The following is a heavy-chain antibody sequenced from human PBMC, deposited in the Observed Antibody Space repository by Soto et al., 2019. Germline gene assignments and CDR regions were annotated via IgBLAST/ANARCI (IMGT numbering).Heavy chain of an antibody. Sequence: PGGSLRLSCADSGFTFSSYAMSWVRQAPGQGLERVSAISGSGGSTYYADSVKGRFTISRDNSKNTLYLQMNSLRAEDTVVYYCAKVMDGDILLMVYARGKGDAFDIWGQGTMVTV. CDR1: GFTFSSYA. J-gene: IGHJ3*02. CDR2: ISGSGGST. D-gene: IGHD2-8*01. CDR3: AKVMDGDILLMVYARGKGDAFDI. V-gene: IGHV3-23*01.